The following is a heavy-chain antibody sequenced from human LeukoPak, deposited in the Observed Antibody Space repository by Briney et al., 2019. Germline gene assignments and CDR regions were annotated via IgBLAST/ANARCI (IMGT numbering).Heavy chain of an antibody. CDR1: GFTFSSYW. D-gene: IGHD3-22*01. J-gene: IGHJ3*02. V-gene: IGHV3-7*03. CDR3: ARARWRITMIGPHDASDI. CDR2: IKQDGSEK. Sequence: GGSLRLSCAASGFTFSSYWMSWVRQAPGKGLEWVANIKQDGSEKYYVDSVKGRSTISRDNAKNSLYLQMNSLRAEDTAVYYCARARWRITMIGPHDASDIWGQGTMVTVSS.